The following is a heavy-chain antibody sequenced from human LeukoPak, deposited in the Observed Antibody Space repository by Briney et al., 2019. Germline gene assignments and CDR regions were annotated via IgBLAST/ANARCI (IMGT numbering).Heavy chain of an antibody. CDR1: GFTFSSYA. Sequence: GGSLRLSCAASGFTFSSYAMSWVRQAPGKGLEWVAVISSDGSIKVYADSVKGRFTLSRDNSINTVDLQMNSLRAEDTAVYYCVKEYHSRGFGAYFDYWGQGTLVTVSS. CDR3: VKEYHSRGFGAYFDY. CDR2: ISSDGSIK. D-gene: IGHD3-3*01. J-gene: IGHJ4*02. V-gene: IGHV3-30*18.